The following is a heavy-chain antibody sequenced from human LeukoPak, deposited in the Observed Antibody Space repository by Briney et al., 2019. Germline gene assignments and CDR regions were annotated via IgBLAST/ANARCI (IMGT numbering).Heavy chain of an antibody. CDR1: GGTFSSYA. D-gene: IGHD2-2*01. CDR2: IIPIFGTA. J-gene: IGHJ6*02. V-gene: IGHV1-69*13. CDR3: ARGQGRVVPAAMMFYYYGMDV. Sequence: SVNVSCKASGGTFSSYAISWVRQAPGQGLEWMGGIIPIFGTANYAQKFQGRVTITADESTSTAYMELSSLRSEDTAVYYCARGQGRVVPAAMMFYYYGMDVWGQGTTVTVSS.